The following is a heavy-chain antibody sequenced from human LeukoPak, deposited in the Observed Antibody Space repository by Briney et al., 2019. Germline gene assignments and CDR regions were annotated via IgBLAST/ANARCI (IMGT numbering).Heavy chain of an antibody. CDR2: IYYTGSA. CDR3: ARAPSGYSGSESRTSVGF. J-gene: IGHJ4*02. Sequence: SDTLSLTCNVSGGSIGGHYWTWIRQPPGKGLEWIGYIYYTGSANYHPSLTSRVTMSVDTSKNQFSLRLNSVTAADTAVYYCARAPSGYSGSESRTSVGFWGQGTVVIVSS. D-gene: IGHD5-12*01. V-gene: IGHV4-59*11. CDR1: GGSIGGHY.